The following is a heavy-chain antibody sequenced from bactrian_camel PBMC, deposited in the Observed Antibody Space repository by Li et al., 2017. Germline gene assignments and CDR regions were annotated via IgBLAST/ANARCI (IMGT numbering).Heavy chain of an antibody. V-gene: IGHV3S40*01. D-gene: IGHD8*01. CDR2: IYSTGGKP. J-gene: IGHJ7*01. CDR1: GLPRSNRC. Sequence: VQLVEYGGGSVQAGGSLRLSCLVSGLPRSNRCMGWFRQSPGKERERVATIYSTGGKPYLADSVKGRFTVSRDNAKNTVSLEMNRLKPDDTAVYYRATVSTWNYYAVDFWGAWTQVTVS.